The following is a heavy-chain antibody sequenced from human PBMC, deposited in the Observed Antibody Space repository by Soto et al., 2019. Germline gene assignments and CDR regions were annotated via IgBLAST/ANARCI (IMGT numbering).Heavy chain of an antibody. D-gene: IGHD6-13*01. J-gene: IGHJ3*02. CDR3: ARVQSGIAARDDAFDI. Sequence: GGSLRLSCAASGFTFSSYSMNWVRQAPGKGLEWVSSISSSSSYIYYADSVKGRFTISRDNAKNSLYLQMNSLRAEDTAVYYCARVQSGIAARDDAFDIWGQGTMVTVSS. CDR2: ISSSSSYI. CDR1: GFTFSSYS. V-gene: IGHV3-21*01.